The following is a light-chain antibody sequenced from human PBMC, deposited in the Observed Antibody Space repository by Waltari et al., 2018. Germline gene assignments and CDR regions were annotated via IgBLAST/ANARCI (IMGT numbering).Light chain of an antibody. CDR1: SLRTSY. Sequence: SSGLTQDPAVSVALGQPIRITCRGDSLRTSYASWYQVKTGQAPVLVIVGKEKRPSGVPDRISGESSETTSSLIITGAQAEDEADYYCSSRNGRASQVVFAGGTKVTVL. CDR2: GKE. V-gene: IGLV3-19*01. CDR3: SSRNGRASQVV. J-gene: IGLJ2*01.